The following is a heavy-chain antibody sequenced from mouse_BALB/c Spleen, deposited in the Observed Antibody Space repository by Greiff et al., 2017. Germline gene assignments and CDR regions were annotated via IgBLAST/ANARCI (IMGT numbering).Heavy chain of an antibody. J-gene: IGHJ3*01. V-gene: IGHV5-6-4*01. CDR3: TREGYGNSFAY. CDR2: ISSGGSYT. CDR1: GFTFSSYT. D-gene: IGHD2-1*01. Sequence: EVKVVESGGGLVKPGGSLKLSCAASGFTFSSYTMSWVRQTPEKRLEWVATISSGGSYTYYPDSVKGRFTISRDNAKNTLYLQMSSLKSEDTAMYYCTREGYGNSFAYWGQGTLVTVSA.